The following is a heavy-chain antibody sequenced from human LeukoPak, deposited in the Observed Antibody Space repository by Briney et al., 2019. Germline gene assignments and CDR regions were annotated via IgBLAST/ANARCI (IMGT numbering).Heavy chain of an antibody. J-gene: IGHJ6*02. Sequence: KPSETLSLTCTVSGGSISSSYWTCIRQPAGKGLEWIGRIYSSGSTNYNPSLKSRLTMSVDTSRNQFSLKLNSVTAADTAVYYCARECLSGICPYNNMDVWGQGTTVTVSS. CDR1: GGSISSSY. CDR2: IYSSGST. CDR3: ARECLSGICPYNNMDV. D-gene: IGHD3-9*01. V-gene: IGHV4-4*07.